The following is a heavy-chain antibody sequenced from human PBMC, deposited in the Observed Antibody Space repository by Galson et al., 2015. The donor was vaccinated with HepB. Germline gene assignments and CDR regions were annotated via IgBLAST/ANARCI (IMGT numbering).Heavy chain of an antibody. CDR3: ARFMITFGGVIVNAFDI. Sequence: SVKVSCKASGYTFTSYGISWVRQAPGQGLEWMGWISAYNGNTNYAQKLQGRVTMTTDTSTSTAYMELRSLRSDDTAVYYCARFMITFGGVIVNAFDIWGQGTMVTVSS. J-gene: IGHJ3*02. D-gene: IGHD3-16*02. V-gene: IGHV1-18*01. CDR2: ISAYNGNT. CDR1: GYTFTSYG.